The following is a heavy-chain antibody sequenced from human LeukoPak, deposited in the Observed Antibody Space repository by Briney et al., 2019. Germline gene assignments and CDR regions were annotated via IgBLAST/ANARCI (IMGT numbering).Heavy chain of an antibody. D-gene: IGHD6-19*01. J-gene: IGHJ4*02. CDR1: GFTFSSYG. CDR3: ARDPIAVAGNFDY. V-gene: IGHV3-30*02. Sequence: GGSLRLSCAASGFTFSSYGMHWVRQAPGKGLEWVAFIRYDGSNKYYADSVKGRFTISRDNAKNSLYLQMNSLRAEDTAVYYCARDPIAVAGNFDYWGQGTLVTVSS. CDR2: IRYDGSNK.